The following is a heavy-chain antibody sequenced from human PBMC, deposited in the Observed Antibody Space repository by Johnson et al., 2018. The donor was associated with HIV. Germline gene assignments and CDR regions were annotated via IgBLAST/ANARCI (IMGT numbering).Heavy chain of an antibody. J-gene: IGHJ3*01. CDR1: GFIFSNAW. Sequence: QVQLVESGGGLVKPGGSLRLSCAASGFIFSNAWMSWVRQAPGKGLEWVDHIGWNGLTIGYVDSVEGRFTISRDDATNSLYLRMDSLRTEDTALYYCVKDQNYGSSLLFFDVWGQGTMVTVSS. D-gene: IGHD3-16*01. CDR3: VKDQNYGSSLLFFDV. CDR2: IGWNGLTI. V-gene: IGHV3-11*01.